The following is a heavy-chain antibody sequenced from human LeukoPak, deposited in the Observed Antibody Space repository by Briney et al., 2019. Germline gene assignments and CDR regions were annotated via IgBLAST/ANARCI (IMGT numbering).Heavy chain of an antibody. CDR1: GGTFSSYA. D-gene: IGHD2-2*01. CDR3: ARDGGMGVPAALDY. CDR2: IIPIFGAA. J-gene: IGHJ4*02. V-gene: IGHV1-69*05. Sequence: SVKVSCKASGGTFSSYAISWVRQAPGQGLEWMGRIIPIFGAANYAQKFQGRVTITTDESTSTAYMELSSLRSEDTAVYYCARDGGMGVPAALDYWGQGTLVTVSS.